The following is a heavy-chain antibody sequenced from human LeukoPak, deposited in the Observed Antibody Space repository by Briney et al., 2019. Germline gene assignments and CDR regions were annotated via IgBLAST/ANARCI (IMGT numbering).Heavy chain of an antibody. Sequence: PSETLSLTCTVSSVSISTSNYYWGWVRQPPGKALEWIGNIFYSGSTYYSPSLKSRFTISLDTSRNQFSLKLNSVTAADTAVYYCARGLASGYPPIPFDYWGQGTLVTVSS. V-gene: IGHV4-39*07. CDR1: SVSISTSNYY. CDR2: IFYSGST. D-gene: IGHD3-3*01. J-gene: IGHJ4*02. CDR3: ARGLASGYPPIPFDY.